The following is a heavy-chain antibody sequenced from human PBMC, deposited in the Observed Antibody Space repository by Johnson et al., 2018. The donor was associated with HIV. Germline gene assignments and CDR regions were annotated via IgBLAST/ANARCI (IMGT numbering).Heavy chain of an antibody. CDR1: GFTFSSYW. CDR2: INSDGSST. Sequence: EVQLVESGGGLVQPGGSLRLSCAASGFTFSSYWMHWVRQAPGKGLVWVSRINSDGSSTSYADSVKGRFTISRDNAKNTLYLQMNSLRAEDTAVHYCAKARKDYSSNFGVGDVFDIWGQGTMVIVSS. CDR3: AKARKDYSSNFGVGDVFDI. J-gene: IGHJ3*02. D-gene: IGHD6-13*01. V-gene: IGHV3-74*01.